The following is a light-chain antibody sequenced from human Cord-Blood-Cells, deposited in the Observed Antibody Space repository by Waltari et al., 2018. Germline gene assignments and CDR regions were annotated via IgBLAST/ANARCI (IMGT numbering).Light chain of an antibody. V-gene: IGKV2-28*01. CDR1: QSLLHSNGYNY. CDR3: MQALQTPPT. J-gene: IGKJ1*01. Sequence: DIVMTQSPLSLPVTPGEPASISCRSSQSLLHSNGYNYLDWYLQKPWQSQQLLIYLGSNRASGVPDRFSGSGSGTDFTLKISRVEAEDVGVYYCMQALQTPPTFGQGTKVEIK. CDR2: LGS.